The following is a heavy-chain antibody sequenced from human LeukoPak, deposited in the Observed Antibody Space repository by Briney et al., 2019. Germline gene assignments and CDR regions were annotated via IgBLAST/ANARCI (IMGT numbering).Heavy chain of an antibody. CDR2: IIPILGIA. CDR1: GGTFSSYA. Sequence: SVKVSCKASGGTFSSYAISWVRQAPGQGLEWMGRIIPILGIANYAQKFQGRVTITADKSTSTAYMELSSLRSEDTAVYYCARVEYSTIVPGYYYHYGMDVWGQGTTVTVSS. J-gene: IGHJ6*02. V-gene: IGHV1-69*04. D-gene: IGHD2-21*01. CDR3: ARVEYSTIVPGYYYHYGMDV.